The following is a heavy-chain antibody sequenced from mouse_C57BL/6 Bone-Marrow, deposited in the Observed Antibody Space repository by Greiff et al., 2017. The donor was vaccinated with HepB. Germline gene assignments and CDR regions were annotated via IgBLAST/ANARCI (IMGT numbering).Heavy chain of an antibody. V-gene: IGHV1-64*01. J-gene: IGHJ2*01. Sequence: QVHVKQSGAELVKPGASVKLSCKASGYTFTSYWMHWVKQRPGQGLEWIGMIHPNSGSTNYNEKFKSKATLTVDKSSSTAYMQLSSLTSEDSAVYYCATPSTVVGTGKSFDYWGQGTTLTVSS. CDR1: GYTFTSYW. CDR3: ATPSTVVGTGKSFDY. CDR2: IHPNSGST. D-gene: IGHD1-1*01.